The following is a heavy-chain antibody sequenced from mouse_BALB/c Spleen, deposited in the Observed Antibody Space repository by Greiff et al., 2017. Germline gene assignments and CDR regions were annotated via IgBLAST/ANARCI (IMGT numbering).Heavy chain of an antibody. D-gene: IGHD2-3*01. CDR2: IWGDGST. Sequence: VQLQQSGPGLVAPSQSLSITCTVSGFSLTGYGVNWVRQPPGKGLEWLGMIWGDGSTDYNSALKSRLSISKDNSKSQVFLKMNSLQTDDTARYYCARKGYMIPFAYWGQGTLVTVSA. CDR1: GFSLTGYG. J-gene: IGHJ3*01. CDR3: ARKGYMIPFAY. V-gene: IGHV2-6-7*01.